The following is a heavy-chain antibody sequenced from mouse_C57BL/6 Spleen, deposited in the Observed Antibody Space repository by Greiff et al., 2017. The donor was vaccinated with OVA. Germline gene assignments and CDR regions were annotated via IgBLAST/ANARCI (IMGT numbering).Heavy chain of an antibody. J-gene: IGHJ3*01. V-gene: IGHV5-9*01. CDR1: GFTFSSYT. Sequence: EVQVVESGGGLVKPGGSLKLSCAASGFTFSSYTMSWVRQTPEKRLEWVATISGGGGNTYYPDSVKGRFTISRDNAKNTLYLRMSSLRSEDTALYYCARLEGGFAYWGQGTLVTVSA. CDR2: ISGGGGNT. CDR3: ARLEGGFAY.